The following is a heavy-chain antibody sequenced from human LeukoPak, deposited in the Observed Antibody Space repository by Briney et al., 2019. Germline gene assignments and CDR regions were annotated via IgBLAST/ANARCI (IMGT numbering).Heavy chain of an antibody. D-gene: IGHD5-18*01. CDR2: ILPIVGTA. CDR3: ARYPARGYSYGYDSY. J-gene: IGHJ4*02. Sequence: SVNLSCKASGGTFSSYAISWVRQAPGQGLEWMGGILPIVGTANYAQKFQGRVTSTADESTSTAYMELSSLRAEDTAVYYCARYPARGYSYGYDSYWGQGTLVIVSS. V-gene: IGHV1-69*13. CDR1: GGTFSSYA.